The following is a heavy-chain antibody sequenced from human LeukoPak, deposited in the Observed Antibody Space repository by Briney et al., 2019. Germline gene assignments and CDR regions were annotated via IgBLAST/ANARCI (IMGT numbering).Heavy chain of an antibody. CDR1: GFTFGDYA. CDR3: ARDLEPTRGTQPGGYYYYMDV. V-gene: IGHV3-49*04. D-gene: IGHD3-16*01. CDR2: IRSKAYGGTT. J-gene: IGHJ6*03. Sequence: PGGSLRLSCTASGFTFGDYAMSWVRQAPGKGLEWVGFIRSKAYGGTTEYAASVKGRFTISRDDSKSIAYLQMNSLKTEDTAVYYCARDLEPTRGTQPGGYYYYMDVWGKGTTVTVSS.